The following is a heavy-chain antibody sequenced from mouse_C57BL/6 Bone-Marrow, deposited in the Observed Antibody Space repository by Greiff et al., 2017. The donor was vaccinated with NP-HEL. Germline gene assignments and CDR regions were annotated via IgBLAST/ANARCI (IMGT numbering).Heavy chain of an antibody. CDR1: GYTFTSYW. D-gene: IGHD1-1*01. V-gene: IGHV1-55*01. CDR2: IYPGSGST. Sequence: QVQLQQPGAELVKPGASVKMSCKASGYTFTSYWITWVKQRPGQGLEWIGDIYPGSGSTNYNEKFKSKATLTVDTSSSTAYMQLSSLTSEDSAVYYCARWDGSSYEGYFDYWGQGTTLTVSS. J-gene: IGHJ2*01. CDR3: ARWDGSSYEGYFDY.